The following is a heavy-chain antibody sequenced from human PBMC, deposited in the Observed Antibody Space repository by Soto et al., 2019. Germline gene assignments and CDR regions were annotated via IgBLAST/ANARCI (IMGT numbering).Heavy chain of an antibody. J-gene: IGHJ6*02. CDR3: ARGRYFDWLECYYYYYGMDV. CDR1: GFTFSSYD. V-gene: IGHV3-13*01. CDR2: IGTAGDT. D-gene: IGHD3-9*01. Sequence: GGSLRLSCAASGFTFSSYDMHWVRQATGKGLEWVSAIGTAGDTYYPGSVKGRFTISRENAKNSLYLQMNSLRAGDTAVYYCARGRYFDWLECYYYYYGMDVWGQGTTVTVSS.